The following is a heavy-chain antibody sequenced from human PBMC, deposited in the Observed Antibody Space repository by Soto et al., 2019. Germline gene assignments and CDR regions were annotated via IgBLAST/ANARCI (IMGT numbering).Heavy chain of an antibody. CDR3: AAYSSSYNWFDP. CDR1: GFTVSSNY. J-gene: IGHJ5*02. Sequence: EVQLVESGGGLVQPGGSLRLSCAASGFTVSSNYMSWVRQAPGKGLEWVSVIYSGGSTYYADSVKGRFNISRHNSKNTLYLQMNSLRAEDTAVYYCAAYSSSYNWFDPWGQGTLVTVSS. V-gene: IGHV3-53*04. CDR2: IYSGGST. D-gene: IGHD6-6*01.